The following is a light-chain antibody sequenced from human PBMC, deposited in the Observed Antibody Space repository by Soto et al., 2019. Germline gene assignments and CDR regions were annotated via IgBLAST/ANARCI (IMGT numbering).Light chain of an antibody. Sequence: AIRMTQSPSSLSASTGDRVTITCRASQGISSYLAWYQQKPGKAPKLLIYAASTLQSGVPSRFSGSGSGTDFTLTISCLKSEDFATYYCQHYYRYPYTFGQGNKLEIK. CDR3: QHYYRYPYT. V-gene: IGKV1-8*01. J-gene: IGKJ2*01. CDR2: AAS. CDR1: QGISSY.